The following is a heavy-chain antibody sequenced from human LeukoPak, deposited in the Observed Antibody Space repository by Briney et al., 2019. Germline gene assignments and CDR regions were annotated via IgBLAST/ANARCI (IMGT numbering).Heavy chain of an antibody. D-gene: IGHD4-17*01. CDR1: GGSISSGGYS. CDR3: ARGGYGDYLSFDY. Sequence: SETLSLTCAVSGGSISSGGYSWSWIRQPPGKGLEWIGYIYHSGSTYYNPSLKSRVTISVDRSKNQFSLKLSSVTAADTAVYYCARGGYGDYLSFDYWGQGTLVTVSS. CDR2: IYHSGST. V-gene: IGHV4-30-2*01. J-gene: IGHJ4*02.